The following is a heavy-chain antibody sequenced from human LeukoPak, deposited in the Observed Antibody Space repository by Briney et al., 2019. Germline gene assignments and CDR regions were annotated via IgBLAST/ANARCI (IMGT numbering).Heavy chain of an antibody. Sequence: PSETLSLTCTVSGGSISSYYWSWIRQPPGKGLEWIGYIYYSGSTNYNPSLKSRVTISVDTSKNQFSLRLSSVTAADTAVYYCARDGSRARFFDYWGQGTLVTVSS. D-gene: IGHD5/OR15-5a*01. CDR2: IYYSGST. J-gene: IGHJ4*02. CDR3: ARDGSRARFFDY. CDR1: GGSISSYY. V-gene: IGHV4-59*01.